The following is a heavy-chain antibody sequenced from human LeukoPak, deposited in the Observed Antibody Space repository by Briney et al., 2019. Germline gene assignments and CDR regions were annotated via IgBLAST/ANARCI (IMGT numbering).Heavy chain of an antibody. CDR3: ARGGSTTWRIGYYFDY. J-gene: IGHJ4*02. CDR1: GGSINSYY. D-gene: IGHD6-13*01. V-gene: IGHV4-59*01. Sequence: SEPLSLTCTVSGGSINSYYWNWIRQSPGQGLEWIGFIYSAGSTNYNPSLKSRVAISVDTSQNQFSLKLSSVTAADTAVYYCARGGSTTWRIGYYFDYWGQGALVTASS. CDR2: IYSAGST.